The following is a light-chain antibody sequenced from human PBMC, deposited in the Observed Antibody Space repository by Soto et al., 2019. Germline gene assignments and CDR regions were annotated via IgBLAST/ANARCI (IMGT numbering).Light chain of an antibody. CDR2: DAS. J-gene: IGKJ1*01. CDR1: QSINSW. Sequence: DIQMTRSPSTLSGSVGNIVTITCRASQSINSWLAWYQQKPGKAPKLLIYDASNLESGVPSRLSGSASGTEFTLTISSIKPVDFATYYCQQYNSFWTFGHGTKVDIK. V-gene: IGKV1-5*01. CDR3: QQYNSFWT.